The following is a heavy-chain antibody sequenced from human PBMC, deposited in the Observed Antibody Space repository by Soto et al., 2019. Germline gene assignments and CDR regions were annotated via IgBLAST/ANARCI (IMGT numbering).Heavy chain of an antibody. CDR1: GFTFSDYY. V-gene: IGHV3-11*05. CDR3: ASESPDTATIDY. CDR2: INSSSSYT. Sequence: QVQLVESGGGLVKPGGSLRLSCAASGFTFSDYYMSWIRQAPGKGLEWVSYINSSSSYTNYADSVKGRFTISRDNAKNSLYLQMNSLRAEDTAVYYCASESPDTATIDYWGQGTLVTVSS. J-gene: IGHJ4*02. D-gene: IGHD5-18*01.